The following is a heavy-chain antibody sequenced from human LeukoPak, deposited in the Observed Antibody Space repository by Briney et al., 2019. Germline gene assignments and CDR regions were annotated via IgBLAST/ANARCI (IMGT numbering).Heavy chain of an antibody. CDR3: ARIYSSGYYYVGWFDP. CDR2: IYYSGST. CDR1: GGSISSYY. D-gene: IGHD3-22*01. Sequence: KPSETLSLTCTVSGGSISSYYWGWIRQPPGKGLEWIGSIYYSGSTYYNPPLKSRVTISVGTSKNQFSLKLSSVTAADTAVYYCARIYSSGYYYVGWFDPWGQGTLVTVSS. J-gene: IGHJ5*02. V-gene: IGHV4-39*07.